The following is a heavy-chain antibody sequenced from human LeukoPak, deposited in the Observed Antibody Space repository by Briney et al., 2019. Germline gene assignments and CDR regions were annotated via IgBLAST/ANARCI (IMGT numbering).Heavy chain of an antibody. J-gene: IGHJ5*02. CDR2: IIPIFGTA. CDR3: ARDFLGRSCSGGSCYPNHNWFDP. Sequence: GGSLRLSCAASGGTFSSYAISWVRQAPGQGLEWMGGIIPIFGTANYAQTFQGRVTITADGSTSTAYMELSSLRSEDTAVYYCARDFLGRSCSGGSCYPNHNWFDPWGQGTLVTVSS. D-gene: IGHD2-15*01. CDR1: GGTFSSYA. V-gene: IGHV1-69*01.